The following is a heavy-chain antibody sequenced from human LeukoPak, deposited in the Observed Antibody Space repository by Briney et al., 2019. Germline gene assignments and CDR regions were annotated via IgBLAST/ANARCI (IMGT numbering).Heavy chain of an antibody. J-gene: IGHJ4*02. CDR2: IWYDGSNK. Sequence: GRSLRLSCAASGFTFSSYGMHWVRQAPGKGLEWVAVIWYDGSNKYYADSVKGRFTISRDNSKNTLYLQMNSLRAEDTAVYYCASDPLVDIVATGCFDYWGQGTLVTVSS. D-gene: IGHD5-12*01. CDR1: GFTFSSYG. V-gene: IGHV3-33*01. CDR3: ASDPLVDIVATGCFDY.